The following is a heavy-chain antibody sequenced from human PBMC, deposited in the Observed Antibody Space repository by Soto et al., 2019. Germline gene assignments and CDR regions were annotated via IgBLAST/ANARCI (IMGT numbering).Heavy chain of an antibody. D-gene: IGHD2-21*02. J-gene: IGHJ5*02. CDR1: GGSISSDDW. V-gene: IGHV4-4*02. Sequence: QVQLQESGPGLVKPSGTLSLTCAVSGGSISSDDWWTWVRQTPGKGLEWIGEIYHSGTTNYNPSLMSRVTRAVDKAKSQFSLRLDSVPAADTAVYYCARSDCYGVCRGKWLDPWGQGILVTVSS. CDR3: ARSDCYGVCRGKWLDP. CDR2: IYHSGTT.